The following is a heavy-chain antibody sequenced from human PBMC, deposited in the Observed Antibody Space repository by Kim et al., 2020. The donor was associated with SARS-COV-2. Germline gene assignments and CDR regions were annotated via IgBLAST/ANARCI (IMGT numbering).Heavy chain of an antibody. CDR1: GFTFSSYA. CDR2: ISGSGGST. D-gene: IGHD3-22*01. Sequence: GGSLRLSCAASGFTFSSYAMSWVRQAPGKGLEWVSAISGSGGSTYYADSVKGRFTISRNNSKNTLYLQMNSLRAEDTAVYYCAKVFDVGMTFLVVAGTTSYFDYWGQGTLGTVSS. V-gene: IGHV3-23*01. J-gene: IGHJ4*02. CDR3: AKVFDVGMTFLVVAGTTSYFDY.